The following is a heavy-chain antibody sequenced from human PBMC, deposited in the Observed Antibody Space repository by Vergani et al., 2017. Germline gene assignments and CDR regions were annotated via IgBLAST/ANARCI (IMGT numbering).Heavy chain of an antibody. CDR3: ARLPHFTKLSLDCSSTSCYDFP. CDR2: INHSGST. D-gene: IGHD2-2*01. J-gene: IGHJ5*02. V-gene: IGHV4-34*01. CDR1: GGSFSGYY. Sequence: QVQLQQWGAGLLKPSETLSLTCAVYGGSFSGYYWSWIRQPPGKGLEWIGEINHSGSTNYNPSLKSRVTISVDTSKNQFSLKLSSVTAADTAVYYCARLPHFTKLSLDCSSTSCYDFPWGQGTLVTVSS.